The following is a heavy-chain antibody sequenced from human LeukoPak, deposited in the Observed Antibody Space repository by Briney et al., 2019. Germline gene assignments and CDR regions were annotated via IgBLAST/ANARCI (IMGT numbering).Heavy chain of an antibody. CDR2: ISGSGGST. Sequence: GGSLRLSCSTSGFTFSSYAMSWVRQAPGKGLEWVSAISGSGGSTYYADSVKGRFTISRDNSKNTLYLQMNSLRAEDTAVYYCAKDHLSYYDYVWGSYPDYWGQGTLVTVSS. V-gene: IGHV3-23*01. CDR1: GFTFSSYA. D-gene: IGHD3-16*01. CDR3: AKDHLSYYDYVWGSYPDY. J-gene: IGHJ4*02.